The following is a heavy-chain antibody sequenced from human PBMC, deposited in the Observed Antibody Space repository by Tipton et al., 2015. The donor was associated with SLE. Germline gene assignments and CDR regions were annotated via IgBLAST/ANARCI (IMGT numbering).Heavy chain of an antibody. V-gene: IGHV3-30*04. CDR2: ISYDGSNK. Sequence: SLRLSCAASGFTFGSYAMHWVRQAPGKGLEWVSVISYDGSNKYYADSVKGRFTISRDNSKNTLYLQMNSLRAEDTAVYYCARDLHSGSYRRYFDYWGQGTLVTVSS. D-gene: IGHD1-26*01. J-gene: IGHJ4*02. CDR1: GFTFGSYA. CDR3: ARDLHSGSYRRYFDY.